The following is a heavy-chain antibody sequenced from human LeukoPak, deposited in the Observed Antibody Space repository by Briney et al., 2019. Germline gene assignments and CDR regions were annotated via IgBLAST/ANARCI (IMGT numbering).Heavy chain of an antibody. J-gene: IGHJ4*02. Sequence: SVKVSCKASGGTFSSYAISWVRQAPGQGLEWMGGIIPIFGTANYAQRFQGRVTITADESTSTAYMELSSLRSEDTAVYYCARDPSKDYGSGSYYVYWGQGTLVTVSS. CDR3: ARDPSKDYGSGSYYVY. CDR2: IIPIFGTA. V-gene: IGHV1-69*13. D-gene: IGHD3-10*01. CDR1: GGTFSSYA.